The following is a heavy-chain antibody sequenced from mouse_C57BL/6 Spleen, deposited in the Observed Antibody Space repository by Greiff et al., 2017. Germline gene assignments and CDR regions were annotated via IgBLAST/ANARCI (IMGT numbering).Heavy chain of an antibody. D-gene: IGHD2-3*01. CDR2: ISSGRSTI. V-gene: IGHV5-17*01. CDR1: GFTFSDYG. Sequence: EVKLVESGGGLVKPGGSLKLSCAASGFTFSDYGMHWVRQAPEKGLEWVAYISSGRSTIYYADTVKGRFTISRANAKNTLFLQMTSLRSEDTAMYYCVLYDGYYGGFAYWGQGTLVTVSA. CDR3: VLYDGYYGGFAY. J-gene: IGHJ3*01.